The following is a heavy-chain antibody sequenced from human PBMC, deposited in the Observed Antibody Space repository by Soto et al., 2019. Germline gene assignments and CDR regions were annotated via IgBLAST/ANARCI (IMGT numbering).Heavy chain of an antibody. J-gene: IGHJ6*02. V-gene: IGHV4-34*01. CDR2: INHSGST. Sequence: LSETLSLTCAVYGGSFSGYYWSWIRQPPGKGLEWIGEINHSGSTNYNPSLKSRVTISVDTSKNQFSLKLSSVTAADTAVYYCARGSITIFGVVPHAMDVWGQGTTVTVSS. CDR3: ARGSITIFGVVPHAMDV. D-gene: IGHD3-3*01. CDR1: GGSFSGYY.